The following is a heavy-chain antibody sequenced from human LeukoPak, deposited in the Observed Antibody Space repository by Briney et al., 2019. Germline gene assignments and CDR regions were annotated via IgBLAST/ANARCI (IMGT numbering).Heavy chain of an antibody. CDR1: GGTFSNYA. CDR3: ARGWVSDIVVVPAADDAFDI. D-gene: IGHD2-2*01. J-gene: IGHJ3*02. Sequence: SVKVSCKASGGTFSNYAISWVRQAPGQGLEWMGGIIPSFGTANYAQKLQGRVTITMDESTSTAYMELSSLGSEDTAVYYCARGWVSDIVVVPAADDAFDIWGQGTMLTVSS. CDR2: IIPSFGTA. V-gene: IGHV1-69*05.